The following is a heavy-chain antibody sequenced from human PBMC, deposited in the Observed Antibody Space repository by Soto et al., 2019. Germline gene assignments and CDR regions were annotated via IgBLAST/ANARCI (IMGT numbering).Heavy chain of an antibody. V-gene: IGHV3-33*01. Sequence: QVQLVESGGGVVQPGRSLRLSCAASGFTFRSYGMHWVRQAPGKGQEWVAVIWYDGSNKYYADSVKGRFTISRDNSKNTLYLQMKSLRAEDTAVYYCARELERLFDYWGQGTLVTVSS. CDR2: IWYDGSNK. CDR3: ARELERLFDY. CDR1: GFTFRSYG. D-gene: IGHD1-1*01. J-gene: IGHJ4*02.